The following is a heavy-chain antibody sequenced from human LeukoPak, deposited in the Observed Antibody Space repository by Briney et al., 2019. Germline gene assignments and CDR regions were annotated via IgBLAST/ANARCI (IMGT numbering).Heavy chain of an antibody. Sequence: SETLSLTCSVSGGSMNSYYWSWIRQSPGKGLEWIGYIYYSGSTNYNPSLKSRVTISVDTSKNQFPLKLSSVTAADTAVYYCARHVWLQPFDYWGQGTLVTVSS. D-gene: IGHD3-9*01. CDR1: GGSMNSYY. V-gene: IGHV4-59*08. CDR2: IYYSGST. CDR3: ARHVWLQPFDY. J-gene: IGHJ4*02.